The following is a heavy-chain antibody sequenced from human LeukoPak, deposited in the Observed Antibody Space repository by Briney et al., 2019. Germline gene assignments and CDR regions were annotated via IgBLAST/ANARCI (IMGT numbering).Heavy chain of an antibody. CDR1: GGSISSYY. V-gene: IGHV4-4*07. J-gene: IGHJ4*02. D-gene: IGHD5-24*01. CDR3: ARGPADYNKLKPGDRDGYNYKSKRTPFDY. CDR2: IYTSGST. Sequence: PSETLSLTCTVSGGSISSYYWSWIRQPAGKGLEWIGRIYTSGSTNYNPSLTSRVTMSVDTSKNQFSLKLSSVTAADTAVYYCARGPADYNKLKPGDRDGYNYKSKRTPFDYWGQGTLVTVSS.